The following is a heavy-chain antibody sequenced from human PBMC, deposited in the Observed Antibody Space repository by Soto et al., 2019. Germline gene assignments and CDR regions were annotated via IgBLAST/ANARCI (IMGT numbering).Heavy chain of an antibody. CDR2: ISPTSGAI. CDR1: GFTFRDYS. Sequence: EVHLVEAGGGLVKSGGSLRVSCTASGFTFRDYSMHWVRQAPGKVLEWVSSISPTSGAIYYADSVKGRFTISRDNAKNSLFLQMNSLRAEDTAVYSCARGSAHIQVQTFDYWGQGTLVTVSS. J-gene: IGHJ4*02. CDR3: ARGSAHIQVQTFDY. D-gene: IGHD1-1*01. V-gene: IGHV3-21*01.